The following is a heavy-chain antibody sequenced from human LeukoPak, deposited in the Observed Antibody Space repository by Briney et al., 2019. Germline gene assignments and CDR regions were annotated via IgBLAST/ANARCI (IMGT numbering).Heavy chain of an antibody. CDR3: TTRGHYYGSGSYYKIGDY. J-gene: IGHJ4*02. CDR2: IKSKTDGGTT. CDR1: GFTFSNAW. Sequence: PGGSLRLSCAASGFTFSNAWMSWVRQAPGKGLEWVGRIKSKTDGGTTDYAAPVKGRFTISRDDSKNTLYLQMNSLKTEDTAVYYCTTRGHYYGSGSYYKIGDYWGQGTLVTVSS. V-gene: IGHV3-15*01. D-gene: IGHD3-10*01.